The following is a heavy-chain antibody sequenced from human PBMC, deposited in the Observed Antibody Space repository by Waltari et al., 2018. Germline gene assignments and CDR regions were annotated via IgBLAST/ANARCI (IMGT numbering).Heavy chain of an antibody. V-gene: IGHV4-34*01. Sequence: QVQLQQWGAGLLKPSENLSLTCPVCGGSFSGYSWSWTRQPPGKRLVWIGQINHNGSTNYNPSLKSRVTISVDTSKNQFSLKLSSVTAADTAVYYCARQVGYSSGWAHYYYYYMDVWGKGTTVTVSS. CDR2: INHNGST. CDR1: GGSFSGYS. CDR3: ARQVGYSSGWAHYYYYYMDV. J-gene: IGHJ6*03. D-gene: IGHD6-19*01.